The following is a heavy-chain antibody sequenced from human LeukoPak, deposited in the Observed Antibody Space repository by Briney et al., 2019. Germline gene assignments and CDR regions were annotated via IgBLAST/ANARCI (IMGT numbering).Heavy chain of an antibody. D-gene: IGHD6-13*01. Sequence: GGSLRLSCAASGFTFSSYIMNWVRQAPGKGLEWVSSISTSSSYIYYADSVKGRSTISRDNAKKSLYLQMNSLRAEDTAVYYCARAPAAAGTDAFDIWGQGTMVTVSS. V-gene: IGHV3-21*01. CDR1: GFTFSSYI. CDR2: ISTSSSYI. CDR3: ARAPAAAGTDAFDI. J-gene: IGHJ3*02.